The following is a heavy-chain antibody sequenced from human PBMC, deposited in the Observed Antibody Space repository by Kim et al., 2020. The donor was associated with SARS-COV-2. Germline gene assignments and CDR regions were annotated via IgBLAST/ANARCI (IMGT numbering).Heavy chain of an antibody. CDR2: IYYSGST. D-gene: IGHD3-3*01. CDR3: ARGQYYDFWSGYRGWFDP. Sequence: SETLSLTCTVSGGSISSGDYYWSWIRQPPGKGLEWIGYIYYSGSTYYNPSLKSRVTISVDTSKNQFSLKLSSVTAADTAVYYCARGQYYDFWSGYRGWFDPWGQGTLVTVSS. CDR1: GGSISSGDYY. J-gene: IGHJ5*02. V-gene: IGHV4-30-4*01.